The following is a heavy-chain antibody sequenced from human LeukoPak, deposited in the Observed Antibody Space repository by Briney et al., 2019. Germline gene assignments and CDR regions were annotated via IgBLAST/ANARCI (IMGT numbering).Heavy chain of an antibody. D-gene: IGHD6-6*01. CDR2: IYHSGST. CDR3: ARHTAVRRGGSFDY. V-gene: IGHV4-38-2*01. J-gene: IGHJ4*02. Sequence: SETLSLTCAVSGYSISSGYYWGWIRQPPGKGLEWIGSIYHSGSTYYNPSLKSRVTISVDTSKNQFSLKLSSVTAADTAVYYCARHTAVRRGGSFDYWGQGTLVTVSS. CDR1: GYSISSGYY.